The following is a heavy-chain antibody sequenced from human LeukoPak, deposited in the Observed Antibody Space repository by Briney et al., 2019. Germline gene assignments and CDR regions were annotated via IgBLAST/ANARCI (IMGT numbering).Heavy chain of an antibody. D-gene: IGHD3-10*01. V-gene: IGHV1-2*02. CDR3: ARGSRFGDRCDMDY. CDR1: GYTFTGYY. Sequence: GSSVKVSCKASGYTFTGYYMRWVRQAPGQGLEWVGWINPNSGGTNYAQKFQGRVTMTRDTSISTASVELSRLRSDDTAVYYCARGSRFGDRCDMDYWGQGTLVTVSS. J-gene: IGHJ4*02. CDR2: INPNSGGT.